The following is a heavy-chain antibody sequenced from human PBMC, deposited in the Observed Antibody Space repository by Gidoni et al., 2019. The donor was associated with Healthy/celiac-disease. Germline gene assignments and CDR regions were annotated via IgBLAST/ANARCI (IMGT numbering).Heavy chain of an antibody. V-gene: IGHV4-31*03. Sequence: QVQLQESDPGLVTPSQTLSLTCTVSGGPISSGGYYWSWIRQHPGKGLEWIGYIYYIGSTYYNPSLKSRVTISVDTSKNQFSLKLSSVTAADTAVYYCATSIAARLYWFDPWGQGTLVTVSS. CDR2: IYYIGST. J-gene: IGHJ5*02. CDR1: GGPISSGGYY. CDR3: ATSIAARLYWFDP. D-gene: IGHD6-6*01.